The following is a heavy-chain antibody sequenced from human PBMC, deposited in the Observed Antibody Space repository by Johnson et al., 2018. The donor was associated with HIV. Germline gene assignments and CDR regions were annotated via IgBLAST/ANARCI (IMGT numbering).Heavy chain of an antibody. CDR2: IKSKTDGGTT. D-gene: IGHD1-26*01. Sequence: MQLVESGGDSVQPGGSLRLSCAASGSTFSNAWMSWVRHAPGKGLEWIGRIKSKTDGGTTDSAAPRKGRFSISRDDSKNTLYLQMNSLKTEDTALYYCTTDVPGGPYYNAFDIWGQGTMVTVSS. V-gene: IGHV3-15*01. CDR1: GSTFSNAW. CDR3: TTDVPGGPYYNAFDI. J-gene: IGHJ3*02.